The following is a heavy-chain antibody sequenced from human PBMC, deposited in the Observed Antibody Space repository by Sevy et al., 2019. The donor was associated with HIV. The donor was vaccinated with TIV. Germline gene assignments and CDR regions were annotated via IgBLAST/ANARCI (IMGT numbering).Heavy chain of an antibody. V-gene: IGHV3-21*01. CDR2: ISASSTYI. D-gene: IGHD2-2*01. J-gene: IGHJ4*02. CDR3: SRVLRVVRIDYFDY. Sequence: RGSLRLSRAASGFIFSNYSMNWVRQAPGKGLEWVSSISASSTYIYYADSVKGRFTISRDNAKNSLYLQMNSLRAEDTAVYYCSRVLRVVRIDYFDYWGQGTLVYVSS. CDR1: GFIFSNYS.